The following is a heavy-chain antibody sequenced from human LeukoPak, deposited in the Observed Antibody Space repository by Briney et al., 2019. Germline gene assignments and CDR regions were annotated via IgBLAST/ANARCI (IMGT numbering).Heavy chain of an antibody. CDR1: GFTFSNAW. CDR3: TTYRRGYDFWSGSDIDY. V-gene: IGHV3-15*01. Sequence: GRSLRLSCAASGFTFSNAWMSWVRQAPAKGLEWVGRIKSKTDGGTTDYAAPVKGRFTISRDDSKNTLYLQMNSLKTEDTAVYYCTTYRRGYDFWSGSDIDYWGQGTLVTVSS. J-gene: IGHJ4*02. CDR2: IKSKTDGGTT. D-gene: IGHD3-3*01.